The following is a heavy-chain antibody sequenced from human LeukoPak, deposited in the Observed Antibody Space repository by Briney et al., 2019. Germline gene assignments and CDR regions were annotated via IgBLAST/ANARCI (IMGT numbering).Heavy chain of an antibody. CDR3: ARWVPAGYSFDY. V-gene: IGHV1-18*01. CDR2: ISAYNGNT. CDR1: GYTFTSYG. Sequence: ASVKVSCKASGYTFTSYGISWVRQAPGQGLEWMGCISAYNGNTNYAQKLQGRVTMTTDTSTSTAYMELRSLRSDDTAVYYCARWVPAGYSFDYWGQGTLVTVSS. D-gene: IGHD3-9*01. J-gene: IGHJ4*02.